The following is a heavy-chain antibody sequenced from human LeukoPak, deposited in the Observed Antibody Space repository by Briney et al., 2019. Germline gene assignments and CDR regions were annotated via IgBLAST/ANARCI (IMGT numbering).Heavy chain of an antibody. CDR3: ARVGTMVRGVTPFDY. V-gene: IGHV1-2*02. CDR2: INPNSGGT. CDR1: GYSFTGYY. Sequence: ASVKVSCKASGYSFTGYYMHWVRQAPGQGLEWMGWINPNSGGTNYAQKSQGRVTMTRDMSTSTVYMELSSLRSEDTAVYYCARVGTMVRGVTPFDYWGQGTLVTVSS. D-gene: IGHD3-10*01. J-gene: IGHJ4*02.